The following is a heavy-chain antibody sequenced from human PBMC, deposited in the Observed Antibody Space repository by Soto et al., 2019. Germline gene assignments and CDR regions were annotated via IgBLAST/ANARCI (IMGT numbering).Heavy chain of an antibody. Sequence: GGSLRLSCAASGFTFNIYALHWVRQAPGKGLEWVAVISFDGTKKYYSDSVKGRFTISRDNLKNTLYLQMNNLRVEDAALYFCAREDNYGYRYINYGLDVWGQGTTVTVSS. D-gene: IGHD5-18*01. CDR3: AREDNYGYRYINYGLDV. V-gene: IGHV3-30-3*01. CDR2: ISFDGTKK. J-gene: IGHJ6*02. CDR1: GFTFNIYA.